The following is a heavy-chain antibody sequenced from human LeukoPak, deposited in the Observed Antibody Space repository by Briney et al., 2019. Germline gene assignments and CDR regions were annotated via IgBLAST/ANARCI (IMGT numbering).Heavy chain of an antibody. Sequence: SETLSLTCTVSGGSISNYYWSWIRQPPGKGLEWIGYIYYSGSTNYNPSLKSRVTISVDTSKNQFSLKLSSVTAADTAVYYCARGPRRRDGYNFYPWGQGTLVTVSS. J-gene: IGHJ4*02. D-gene: IGHD5-24*01. CDR3: ARGPRRRDGYNFYP. CDR2: IYYSGST. CDR1: GGSISNYY. V-gene: IGHV4-59*01.